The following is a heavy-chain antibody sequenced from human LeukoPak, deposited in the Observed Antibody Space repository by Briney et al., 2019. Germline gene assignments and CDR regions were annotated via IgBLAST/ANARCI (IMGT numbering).Heavy chain of an antibody. D-gene: IGHD4-17*01. J-gene: IGHJ4*02. Sequence: ASVKVSCKASGYTFTSYGISWVRQAPGQGLEWMGWISAYNGNTNYAQKLQGRVTMTTDTSTSTAYMELRSLRSDDTAVYYCARDLVIMDYGDYSDYWGQGTLVTVSS. CDR3: ARDLVIMDYGDYSDY. CDR2: ISAYNGNT. CDR1: GYTFTSYG. V-gene: IGHV1-18*01.